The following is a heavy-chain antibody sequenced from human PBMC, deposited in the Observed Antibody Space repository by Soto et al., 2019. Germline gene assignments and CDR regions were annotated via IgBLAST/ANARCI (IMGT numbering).Heavy chain of an antibody. CDR2: ISNDGSNK. J-gene: IGHJ4*02. CDR1: GFTFSTYA. Sequence: QVQLVESGGGVVQPGRSLRLSCAASGFTFSTYAIHWVRQASGKGLEWVAVISNDGSNKYYADSVKGRFTISRDNSKNTVELQMNSLRAEDTAVYYCARGGLTGILDYWGQGTLVTVSS. D-gene: IGHD7-27*01. CDR3: ARGGLTGILDY. V-gene: IGHV3-30-3*01.